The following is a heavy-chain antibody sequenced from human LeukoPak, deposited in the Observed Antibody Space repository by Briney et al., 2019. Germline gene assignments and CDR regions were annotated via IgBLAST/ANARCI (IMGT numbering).Heavy chain of an antibody. D-gene: IGHD3-22*01. Sequence: SETLSLTCAVYGGSFSGYYWSWIRQPPGKGLEWIGEINHSGSTNYNPSLKSRVTISVDTSKNQFSLKLSSVTAADTAVYYCARQRIVRGCYDSSGYFWGQGTLVTVSS. J-gene: IGHJ4*02. CDR1: GGSFSGYY. V-gene: IGHV4-34*01. CDR2: INHSGST. CDR3: ARQRIVRGCYDSSGYF.